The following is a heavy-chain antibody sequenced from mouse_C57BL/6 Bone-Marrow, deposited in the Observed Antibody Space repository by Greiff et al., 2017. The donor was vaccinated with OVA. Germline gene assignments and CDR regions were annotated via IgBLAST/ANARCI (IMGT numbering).Heavy chain of an antibody. D-gene: IGHD1-1*01. CDR2: ISYDGSN. Sequence: EVQVVESGPGLVKPYQSLSLTCSVTGYSITSGYYWNWIRQFPGNKLEWMGYISYDGSNNYNPSLKNRISITRDTSKNQFFLKLNSVTTEDTATYYCARRDYYGSSYDWFAYWGQGTLVTVSA. J-gene: IGHJ3*01. CDR1: GYSITSGYY. CDR3: ARRDYYGSSYDWFAY. V-gene: IGHV3-6*01.